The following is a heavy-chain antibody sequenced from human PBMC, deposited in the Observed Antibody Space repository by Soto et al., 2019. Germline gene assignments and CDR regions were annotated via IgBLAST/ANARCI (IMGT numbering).Heavy chain of an antibody. CDR2: IYYSGTT. CDR1: GGAISSGGYY. CDR3: ARGGLRYPFDY. Sequence: QVQLQESGPGLVKPSQTLSLTCTVSGGAISSGGYYWSWIRQHPGKGLEWIGYIYYSGTTYYNPSLKSRVTISVDTSKNQFSLKLSSVTAAATAVYYCARGGLRYPFDYWGQGTLVTVSS. V-gene: IGHV4-31*03. D-gene: IGHD4-17*01. J-gene: IGHJ4*02.